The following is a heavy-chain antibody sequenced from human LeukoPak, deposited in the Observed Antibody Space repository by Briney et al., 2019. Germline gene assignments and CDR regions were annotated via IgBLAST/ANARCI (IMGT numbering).Heavy chain of an antibody. CDR1: GFTFSSYS. J-gene: IGHJ4*02. Sequence: TGGSLRLSCAASGFTFSSYSMNWVRQAPGKGLEWVSSISSSSYIYYADSVKGRFTISRDNAKNSLYLQMNSLRAEDTAVYYCARNPGIAVAGITFDYWGQGTLVTVSS. D-gene: IGHD6-19*01. V-gene: IGHV3-21*01. CDR3: ARNPGIAVAGITFDY. CDR2: ISSSSYI.